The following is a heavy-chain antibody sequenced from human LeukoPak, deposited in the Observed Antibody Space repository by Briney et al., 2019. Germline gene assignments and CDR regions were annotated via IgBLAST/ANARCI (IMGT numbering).Heavy chain of an antibody. CDR3: AKGQDYGGNSRVFDY. J-gene: IGHJ4*02. Sequence: GRSLRLSCAASGFTFSSYGMHWVRQAPGKGLEWVAVISYDGSNKYYADSVKGRFTISRDNSKNTLYLQMNSLRAEDTAVYYCAKGQDYGGNSRVFDYWGQGTLVTVSS. CDR1: GFTFSSYG. V-gene: IGHV3-30*18. CDR2: ISYDGSNK. D-gene: IGHD4-23*01.